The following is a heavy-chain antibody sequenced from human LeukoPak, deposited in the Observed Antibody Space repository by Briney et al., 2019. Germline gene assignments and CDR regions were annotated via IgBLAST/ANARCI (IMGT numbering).Heavy chain of an antibody. CDR2: IYYSGST. Sequence: PSETLSLTCTVSGGSISSYYWSWIRQPPGKGLEWIGYIYYSGSTNYNPSLKSRVTISVDTSKNQFSLKLSSVTAADTAVYYCARVTLAYYYYGMDVWGQGTTVTVSS. V-gene: IGHV4-59*01. CDR3: ARVTLAYYYYGMDV. CDR1: GGSISSYY. J-gene: IGHJ6*02.